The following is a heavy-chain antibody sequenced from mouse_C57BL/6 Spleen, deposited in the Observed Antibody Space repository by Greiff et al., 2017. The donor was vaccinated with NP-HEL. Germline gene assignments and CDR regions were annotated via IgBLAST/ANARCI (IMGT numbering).Heavy chain of an antibody. CDR3: ARSCYYGSISLWYFDV. V-gene: IGHV1-18*01. D-gene: IGHD1-1*01. J-gene: IGHJ1*03. CDR2: INPNNGGT. CDR1: GYTFTDYN. Sequence: EVQLQQSGPELVKPGASVKIPCKASGYTFTDYNMDWVKQSHGKSLEWIGDINPNNGGTIYNQKFKGKATLTVDKSSSTAYMELRSLTSEDTAVYYCARSCYYGSISLWYFDVWGTGTTVTVSS.